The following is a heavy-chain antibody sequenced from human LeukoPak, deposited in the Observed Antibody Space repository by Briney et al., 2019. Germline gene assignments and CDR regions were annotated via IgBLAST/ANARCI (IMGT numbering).Heavy chain of an antibody. J-gene: IGHJ6*02. CDR1: GFTFSDHY. V-gene: IGHV3-72*01. D-gene: IGHD3-16*01. Sequence: GGSLRLSCAASGFTFSDHYMDWVRQAPGNWLEWVGRIRNKANSYSTEYAASVKGRFTISRDDSKNSVYLQMNSLKTEDTAVYCCARGGSWAPLDVWGQGTTVTVSS. CDR3: ARGGSWAPLDV. CDR2: IRNKANSYST.